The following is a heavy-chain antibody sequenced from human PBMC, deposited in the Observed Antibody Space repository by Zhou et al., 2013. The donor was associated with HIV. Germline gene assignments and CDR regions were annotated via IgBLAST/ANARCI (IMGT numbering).Heavy chain of an antibody. CDR1: GGTFSNFP. Sequence: QVQLVQSGAEVKKPGSSVKVSCMASGGTFSNFPISWVRQAPGQGLEWMGRITPLVSTANYAQNFQARLTITADKSTRTAYMELTSLTYEDTAVYYCASPGSVTTVAYFDYWGQGTLVTVSS. J-gene: IGHJ4*02. CDR2: ITPLVSTA. CDR3: ASPGSVTTVAYFDY. V-gene: IGHV1-69*04. D-gene: IGHD4-17*01.